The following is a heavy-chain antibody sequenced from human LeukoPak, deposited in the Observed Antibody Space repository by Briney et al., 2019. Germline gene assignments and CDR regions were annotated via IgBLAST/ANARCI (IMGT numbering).Heavy chain of an antibody. V-gene: IGHV3-48*01. Sequence: PGGSLRLSCAASGFTFSSYSMNWVRQAPGKGLEWVSYISSSSSTIYYADSVKGRFTISRDNSKNTLYLQMNSLRAEDTAVYYCAKTHSSSSGFGAFDIWGQGTMVTVSS. CDR3: AKTHSSSSGFGAFDI. D-gene: IGHD6-6*01. CDR1: GFTFSSYS. J-gene: IGHJ3*02. CDR2: ISSSSSTI.